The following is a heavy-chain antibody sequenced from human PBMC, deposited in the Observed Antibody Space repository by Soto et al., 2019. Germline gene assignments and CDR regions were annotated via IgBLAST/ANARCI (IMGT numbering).Heavy chain of an antibody. J-gene: IGHJ5*02. Sequence: QVQLVESGGGVVQPGRSLRLSCAASGFTFSIYAMHWVRQAPGKGLEWVAVISYDGSNKDYADSVKARFTISRDKSKNTVYLQMNSLRAEESAVYYCAREYPDGWFDPWVQGTMVTVST. CDR2: ISYDGSNK. CDR3: AREYPDGWFDP. V-gene: IGHV3-30-3*01. CDR1: GFTFSIYA.